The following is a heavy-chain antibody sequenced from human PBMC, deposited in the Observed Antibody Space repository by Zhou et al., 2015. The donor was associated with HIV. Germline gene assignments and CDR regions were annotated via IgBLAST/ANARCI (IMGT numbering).Heavy chain of an antibody. CDR3: ASAFYYESSGYQNYFDY. Sequence: EVQLVESGGGVVQPGKSLRLSCAASGFTFSSYAMSWVRQAPGKGLEWVSAISGSGGSTYYADSVKGRFTISRDNAKNSLYLQMNSLRAEDTAVYYCASAFYYESSGYQNYFDYWGQGTLVTVSS. CDR1: GFTFSSYA. D-gene: IGHD3-22*01. V-gene: IGHV3-23*04. CDR2: ISGSGGST. J-gene: IGHJ4*02.